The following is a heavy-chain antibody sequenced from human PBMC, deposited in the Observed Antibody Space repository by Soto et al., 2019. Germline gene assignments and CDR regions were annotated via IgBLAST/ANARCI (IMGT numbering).Heavy chain of an antibody. Sequence: QVQLQQWGAGLLKPSETLSLTCAVYGGSFSGYYWSWIRQPPGKGLEWIGEINHSGSTNYNPSLKSRVTISVDTSKNQFSLKLSSVTAADTAVYYCARGRGGSGWYYYYYGMDVWGQGTTATVSS. V-gene: IGHV4-34*01. D-gene: IGHD6-19*01. CDR1: GGSFSGYY. CDR3: ARGRGGSGWYYYYYGMDV. J-gene: IGHJ6*02. CDR2: INHSGST.